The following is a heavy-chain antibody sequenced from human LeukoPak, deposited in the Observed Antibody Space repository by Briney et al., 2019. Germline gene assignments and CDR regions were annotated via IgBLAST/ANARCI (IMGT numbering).Heavy chain of an antibody. CDR2: ISSSSSTI. J-gene: IGHJ4*02. CDR1: GFTFSSYS. CDR3: ARDSSLSEWLSPFDY. Sequence: PGGSLRLSCVASGFTFSSYSMNWVRQAPGKGLEWVSYISSSSSTIYYADSVKGRFTISRDNAKNSLYLQMNSLRAEDTAVYYCARDSSLSEWLSPFDYWGQGTLVTVSS. V-gene: IGHV3-48*01. D-gene: IGHD3-3*01.